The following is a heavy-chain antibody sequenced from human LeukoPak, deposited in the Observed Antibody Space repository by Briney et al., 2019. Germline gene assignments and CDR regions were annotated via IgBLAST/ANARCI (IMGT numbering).Heavy chain of an antibody. D-gene: IGHD3-16*01. J-gene: IGHJ4*02. CDR2: ISSSSSYI. CDR3: AREVQLWLPFDY. CDR1: GFTFSSYS. Sequence: GGSLRLSCAASGFTFSSYSMNWVRQAPGKGLEWVSSISSSSSYIYYADSVKGRFTISRDNAKNSLYLQMNSLRAEDTAVYYCAREVQLWLPFDYWGQGTLVTVSS. V-gene: IGHV3-21*01.